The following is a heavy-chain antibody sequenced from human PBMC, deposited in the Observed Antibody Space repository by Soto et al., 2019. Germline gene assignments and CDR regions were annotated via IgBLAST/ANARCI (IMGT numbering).Heavy chain of an antibody. V-gene: IGHV1-18*01. CDR1: GYTFTSYG. D-gene: IGHD1-1*01. CDR2: ISAYNGDT. Sequence: ASVKVSCKASGYTFTSYGISWVRQAPGQGLEWMGWISAYNGDTNYAQKLQGRVTLTTDTSTSTAYMELRSLRSDDTAVYYCARDGKNEVAPGYWGQGSLVTVSS. CDR3: ARDGKNEVAPGY. J-gene: IGHJ4*02.